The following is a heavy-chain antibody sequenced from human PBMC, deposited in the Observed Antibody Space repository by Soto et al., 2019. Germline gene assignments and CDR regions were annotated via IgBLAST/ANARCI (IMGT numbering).Heavy chain of an antibody. CDR3: ARDGGGSGWFSKDY. CDR1: GYTFTGXY. V-gene: IGHV1-2*04. Sequence: SVKVSCKASGYTFTGXYMHWVRQAPGQGLEWMGWINPNSGGTNYAQKFQGWVTMTRDTSISTAYMELSRLRSDDTAVYYCARDGGGSGWFSKDYWGQGTLVTVSS. D-gene: IGHD6-19*01. CDR2: INPNSGGT. J-gene: IGHJ4*02.